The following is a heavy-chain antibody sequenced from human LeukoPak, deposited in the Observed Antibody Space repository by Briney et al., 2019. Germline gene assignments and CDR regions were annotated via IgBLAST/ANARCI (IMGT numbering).Heavy chain of an antibody. CDR3: AGDMVTENPDY. V-gene: IGHV3-7*01. CDR2: IKEDGSER. D-gene: IGHD5-18*01. CDR1: AFIFSGHW. J-gene: IGHJ4*02. Sequence: GGSLRLSCEGSAFIFSGHWMNWVRQTPGKGLEWVASIKEDGSERQYVDSVKGRFTISRDNSKNTLYLQMNSLRAEDTAVYYCAGDMVTENPDYWGQGTLVTVSS.